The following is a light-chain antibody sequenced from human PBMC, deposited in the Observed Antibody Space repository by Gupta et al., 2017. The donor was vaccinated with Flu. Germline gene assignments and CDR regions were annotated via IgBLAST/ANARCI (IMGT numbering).Light chain of an antibody. J-gene: IGLJ3*02. CDR3: ATWDGSLSVWV. V-gene: IGLV1-51*01. CDR1: SSNIGNNY. Sequence: SSSNIGNNYIAWYQQLPGTAPKLLIYDNSKRPSGIPDRFSGSKSGTSATLGITRLQTGDEADYYCATWDGSLSVWVFGGGTKLTVL. CDR2: DNS.